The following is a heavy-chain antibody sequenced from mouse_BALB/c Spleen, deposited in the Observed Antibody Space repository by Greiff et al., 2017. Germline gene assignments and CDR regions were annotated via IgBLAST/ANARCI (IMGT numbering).Heavy chain of an antibody. CDR3: ARRGGNHAMDY. D-gene: IGHD2-1*01. CDR2: ISYSGST. CDR1: GYSITSDYA. Sequence: EVKLQESGPGLVKLSQSLSLTCTVTGYSITSDYAWNWIRQFPGNKLEWMGYISYSGSTSYNPSLKSRISITRDTSKNQFFLQLNSVTTEDTATYYCARRGGNHAMDYWGQGTSVTVSS. V-gene: IGHV3-2*02. J-gene: IGHJ4*01.